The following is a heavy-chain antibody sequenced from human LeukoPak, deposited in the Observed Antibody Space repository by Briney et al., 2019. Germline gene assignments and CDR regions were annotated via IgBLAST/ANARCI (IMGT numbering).Heavy chain of an antibody. Sequence: ASVKVSCKASGYIFTDYAIHWLRQAPGQRPERMGWMNAGNGNTKYSQKFQGRITLIRDTSAATAYMELSSLRHDDLAVYYCARGRGTSGSNRDFYYYYMDVWGKGTTVTVSS. CDR3: ARGRGTSGSNRDFYYYYMDV. D-gene: IGHD2-15*01. CDR2: MNAGNGNT. J-gene: IGHJ6*03. CDR1: GYIFTDYA. V-gene: IGHV1-3*01.